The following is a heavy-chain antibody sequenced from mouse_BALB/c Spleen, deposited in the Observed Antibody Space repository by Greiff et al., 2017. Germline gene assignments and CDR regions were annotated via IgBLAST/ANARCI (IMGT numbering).Heavy chain of an antibody. CDR2: IWAGGST. CDR3: ARDLAMITTGGNAMDY. J-gene: IGHJ4*01. D-gene: IGHD2-4*01. V-gene: IGHV2-9*02. CDR1: GFSLTSYG. Sequence: VQGVESGPGLVAPSQSLSITCTVSGFSLTSYGVHWVRQPPGKGLEWLGVIWAGGSTNYNSALMSRLSISKDNSKSQVFLKMNSLQTDDTAMYYCARDLAMITTGGNAMDYWGQGTSVTVSS.